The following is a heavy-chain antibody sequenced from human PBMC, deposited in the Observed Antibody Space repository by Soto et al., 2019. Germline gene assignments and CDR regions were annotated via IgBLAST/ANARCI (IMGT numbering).Heavy chain of an antibody. CDR1: GYTFTSYG. CDR2: ISAYNGNT. V-gene: IGHV1-18*01. Sequence: QVQLVQSGAEVKKPGASVKVSCKASGYTFTSYGISWVRQAPGQGLEWMGWISAYNGNTNYAQKLQGRVTMTTDTSTSTAYMELRGLRSDDTAVYYCARDVETTVTFVSADYWGQGTLVTVSS. D-gene: IGHD4-17*01. CDR3: ARDVETTVTFVSADY. J-gene: IGHJ4*02.